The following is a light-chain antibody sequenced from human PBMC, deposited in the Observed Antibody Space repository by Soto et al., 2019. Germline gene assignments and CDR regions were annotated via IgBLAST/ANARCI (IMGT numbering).Light chain of an antibody. Sequence: EIVLTQSPATLSLSPGERATLSCRASQSVSSYLAWYQQKPGQAPRLLIYDASNRATGIPARFSGSGSGTDFTLTIGSLEPEDFAVYYCQQRSNWSPSFTFGPGTKVYIK. J-gene: IGKJ3*01. CDR1: QSVSSY. CDR3: QQRSNWSPSFT. CDR2: DAS. V-gene: IGKV3-11*01.